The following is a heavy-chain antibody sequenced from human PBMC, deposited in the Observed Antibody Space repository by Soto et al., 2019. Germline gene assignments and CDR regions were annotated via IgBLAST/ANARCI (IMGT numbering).Heavy chain of an antibody. J-gene: IGHJ6*02. CDR1: GYTFTGYY. V-gene: IGHV1-2*04. D-gene: IGHD4-17*01. Sequence: ASVKVSCKASGYTFTGYYMHWVRQAPGQGLEWMGWINPNSGGTNYAQKFQGWVTMTTDTSTSTAYMELRSLRSDDTAVYYCARDVRSHDYGHYYYGMDVWGQGTTVTVSS. CDR2: INPNSGGT. CDR3: ARDVRSHDYGHYYYGMDV.